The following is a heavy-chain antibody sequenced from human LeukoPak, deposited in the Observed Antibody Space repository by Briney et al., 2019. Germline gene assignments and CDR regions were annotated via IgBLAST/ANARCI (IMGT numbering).Heavy chain of an antibody. CDR3: ARLKGCGYYFVDY. V-gene: IGHV3-48*03. D-gene: IGHD3-22*01. CDR2: ISSSGSTI. J-gene: IGHJ4*02. CDR1: GFSFSFYG. Sequence: GGSLRLSCAASGFSFSFYGINGVRQAPGKGLEWVSYISSSGSTIYYADSVKGRFTISRDNAKNSLYLHMNSLRAEDTAVYYCARLKGCGYYFVDYWGQGTLVTVSS.